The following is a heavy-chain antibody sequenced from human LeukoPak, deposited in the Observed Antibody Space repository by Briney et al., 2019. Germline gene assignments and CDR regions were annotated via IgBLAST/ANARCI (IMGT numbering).Heavy chain of an antibody. Sequence: SETLSLTCTVSGGSISSGDYYWSWIRQPPGKGLEWIGYIYYSGSTYYNPSLKSRVTISVDTSKNQFSLKLSSVTAADTAVYYCARYLFYDFNWFDPWGQGTLVTVSS. V-gene: IGHV4-30-4*01. CDR1: GGSISSGDYY. CDR3: ARYLFYDFNWFDP. J-gene: IGHJ5*02. CDR2: IYYSGST. D-gene: IGHD3-22*01.